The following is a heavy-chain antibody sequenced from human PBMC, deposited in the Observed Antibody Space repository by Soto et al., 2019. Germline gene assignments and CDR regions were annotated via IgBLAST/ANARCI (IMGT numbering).Heavy chain of an antibody. V-gene: IGHV1-69-2*01. J-gene: IGHJ4*02. CDR2: VDPEDART. CDR1: GYTFSDFY. CDR3: ATAGGPSESLPRDD. Sequence: DVQLLQSGAEVKKPGTTVKISCQISGYTFSDFYIHWVKQAPGKGLEWVGLVDPEDARTVYSQRFQGRLTITADTSTETAYMELSSLTSGDTAVYYCATAGGPSESLPRDDWGQGTLVTVSS. D-gene: IGHD3-10*01.